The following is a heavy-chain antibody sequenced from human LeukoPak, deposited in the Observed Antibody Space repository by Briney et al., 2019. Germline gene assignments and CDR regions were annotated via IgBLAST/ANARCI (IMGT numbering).Heavy chain of an antibody. CDR3: ARHIIYSKKPSFDH. J-gene: IGHJ4*02. Sequence: PSETLSLTCTVSTGSINSYYWSWIRQPPGKGLEGIGYIDYSGSTNYNPSLKSRVTISVDTSKNQFSLQLGSVTAADTAVYYCARHIIYSKKPSFDHWGQGTLVTVSS. CDR1: TGSINSYY. V-gene: IGHV4-59*01. CDR2: IDYSGST. D-gene: IGHD4-11*01.